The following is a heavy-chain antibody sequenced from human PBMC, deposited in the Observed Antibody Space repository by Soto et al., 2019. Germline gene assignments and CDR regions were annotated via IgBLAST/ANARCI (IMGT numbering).Heavy chain of an antibody. D-gene: IGHD2-2*01. V-gene: IGHV3-21*01. CDR1: GFTFSSYS. CDR2: ISSSSSYI. Sequence: EVQLVESGGGLVKPGGSLRLSCAASGFTFSSYSMNWVRQAPGKGLEWVSSISSSSSYIYYADSVKGRFTISRDNAENSLYLQINSLRAEDTALYYCARVGYCSSTSCYQVGYYYYYMDVWGKGTTVTVSS. CDR3: ARVGYCSSTSCYQVGYYYYYMDV. J-gene: IGHJ6*03.